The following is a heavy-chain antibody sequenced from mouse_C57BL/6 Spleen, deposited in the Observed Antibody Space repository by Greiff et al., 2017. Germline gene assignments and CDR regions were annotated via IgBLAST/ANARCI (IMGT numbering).Heavy chain of an antibody. V-gene: IGHV1-54*01. J-gene: IGHJ2*01. CDR3: ARHTTVVALDY. CDR1: GYAFTNYL. CDR2: INPGSGGT. Sequence: VQVVESGAELVRPGTSVKVSCKASGYAFTNYLIEWVKQRPGQGLEWIGVINPGSGGTNYNEKFKGKATLTADKSSSTAYMQLSSLTSEDSAVYFCARHTTVVALDYWGQGTTLTVSS. D-gene: IGHD1-1*01.